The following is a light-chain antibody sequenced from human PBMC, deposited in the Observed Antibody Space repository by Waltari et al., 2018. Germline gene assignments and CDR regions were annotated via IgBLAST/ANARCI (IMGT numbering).Light chain of an antibody. CDR3: MQGTHWSYT. CDR2: KVS. V-gene: IGKV2-30*02. CDR1: QSLVHSEGNND. J-gene: IGKJ2*01. Sequence: DVALNQSPLSLPVTLGQPASISVWSLQSLVHSEGNNDLKWFHQRPGQSPRHLIYKVSNRDSGVPDRFSGSGSGTDFSLKISRVEAEDVGVYYCMQGTHWSYTFGQGTKLEIK.